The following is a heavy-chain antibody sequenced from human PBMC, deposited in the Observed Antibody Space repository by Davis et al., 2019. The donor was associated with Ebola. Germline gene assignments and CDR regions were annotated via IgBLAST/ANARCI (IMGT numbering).Heavy chain of an antibody. CDR2: ISDNGGTT. J-gene: IGHJ4*02. CDR3: VPPPVWFFDY. D-gene: IGHD3-16*01. Sequence: PGGSLRLSCSASGFTFRLYAMHWVRPAPGKGLEYVSSISDNGGTTFYANSVRGRFTISRDNSKNTLYLQMSSLRPEDTAVYYCVPPPVWFFDYWGQGALVTVSS. V-gene: IGHV3-64D*06. CDR1: GFTFRLYA.